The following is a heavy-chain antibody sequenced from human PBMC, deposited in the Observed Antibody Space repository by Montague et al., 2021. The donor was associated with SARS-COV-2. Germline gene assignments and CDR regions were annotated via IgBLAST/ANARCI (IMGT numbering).Heavy chain of an antibody. Sequence: SETLSLTRSVSGGSISSYYGSWIRQSPGKGLEWIGYIFHSGITDXNPSLKSRVTISVDMSKNQFSLQLNSVTAADSAVYYCARTEYNWNDWFDPWGQGTLVTVSS. J-gene: IGHJ5*02. V-gene: IGHV4-59*13. CDR2: IFHSGIT. CDR3: ARTEYNWNDWFDP. D-gene: IGHD1-20*01. CDR1: GGSISSYY.